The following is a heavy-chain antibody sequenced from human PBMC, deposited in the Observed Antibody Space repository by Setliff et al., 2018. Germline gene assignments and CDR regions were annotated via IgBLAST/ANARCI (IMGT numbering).Heavy chain of an antibody. V-gene: IGHV1-46*01. CDR1: GYTLTNYY. CDR2: INPRGGLT. J-gene: IGHJ4*02. Sequence: ASVKVSCKASGYTLTNYYMHWVRQAPGQGLEWMGIINPRGGLTRYAQKFQGRVTMTRDTSTSTVDMEVSSLRSEDTAVYYCARVGFRGVMSAYFDFWGQGTQVTVSS. CDR3: ARVGFRGVMSAYFDF. D-gene: IGHD3-10*01.